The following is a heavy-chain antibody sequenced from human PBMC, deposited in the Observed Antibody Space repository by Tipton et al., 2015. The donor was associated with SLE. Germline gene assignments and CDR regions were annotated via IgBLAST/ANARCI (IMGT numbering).Heavy chain of an antibody. J-gene: IGHJ4*02. CDR1: GGSISTGSYY. D-gene: IGHD4-17*01. CDR2: IYPNGGT. CDR3: ARGLYADEPGY. V-gene: IGHV4-61*02. Sequence: TLSLTCTVSGGSISTGSYYWSWIRQPAGKALEWIGRIYPNGGTNYNPSLKSRVTMSVDTSRNQFSLRLRSVTAADTAVYYCARGLYADEPGYWGQGTLVTVSS.